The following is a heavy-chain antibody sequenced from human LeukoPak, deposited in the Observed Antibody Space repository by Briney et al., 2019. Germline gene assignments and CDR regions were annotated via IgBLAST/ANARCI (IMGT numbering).Heavy chain of an antibody. J-gene: IGHJ4*02. V-gene: IGHV3-15*01. Sequence: GGSLRLSCATSGFTFSNAWMSWVRQAPGKGLEWVGRIKSKTDGGTTDYAAPVKGRFTISRDDSKNTLYLQMNSLKTEDTAVYYCTTSLYCSGGSCYSIDYWGQGTLVTVSS. D-gene: IGHD2-15*01. CDR2: IKSKTDGGTT. CDR1: GFTFSNAW. CDR3: TTSLYCSGGSCYSIDY.